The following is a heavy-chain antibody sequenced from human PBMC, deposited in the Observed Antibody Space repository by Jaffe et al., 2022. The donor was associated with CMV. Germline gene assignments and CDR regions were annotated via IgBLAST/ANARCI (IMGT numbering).Heavy chain of an antibody. CDR2: INPNSGDT. Sequence: QVQLVQSGAEVKKPGASVKVSCKASGYTFTGYYIHWVRQAPGQGLEWMGWINPNSGDTSYALKFQGRVTVTGDTSITTVYMELSSLGSDDTAVYYCARAGSISTDPDAFHIWGQGTVVTVSS. CDR3: ARAGSISTDPDAFHI. D-gene: IGHD6-6*01. V-gene: IGHV1-2*02. J-gene: IGHJ3*02. CDR1: GYTFTGYY.